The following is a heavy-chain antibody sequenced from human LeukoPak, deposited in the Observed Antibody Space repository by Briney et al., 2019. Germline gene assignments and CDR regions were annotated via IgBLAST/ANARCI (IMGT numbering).Heavy chain of an antibody. CDR3: AREWHTMVRGVYDAFDI. V-gene: IGHV3-23*01. J-gene: IGHJ3*02. Sequence: AGGSLRLSCTASGFTFSTHAMSWVRQAPGKGLEWVSVISGSDGSTSYADSVKGRFTISRDNSKNTLYLQMNNLRAEDTAVYYCAREWHTMVRGVYDAFDIWGQGTMVTVSS. D-gene: IGHD3-10*01. CDR1: GFTFSTHA. CDR2: ISGSDGST.